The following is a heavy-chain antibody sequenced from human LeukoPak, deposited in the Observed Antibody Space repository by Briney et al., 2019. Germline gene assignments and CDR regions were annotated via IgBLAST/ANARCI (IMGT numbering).Heavy chain of an antibody. CDR3: TTDRFSLITGTTYYYYYYGMDV. J-gene: IGHJ6*02. CDR1: GFTFSNAW. Sequence: GGSLRLSCAASGFTFSNAWMSWVRQAPGKGLEWVGRIKSKTDGGTTDYAAPVKGRFTISRDDSKNTLYLQMNSLKTEDTAVYYCTTDRFSLITGTTYYYYYYGMDVWGQGTTVTVSS. V-gene: IGHV3-15*01. CDR2: IKSKTDGGTT. D-gene: IGHD1-20*01.